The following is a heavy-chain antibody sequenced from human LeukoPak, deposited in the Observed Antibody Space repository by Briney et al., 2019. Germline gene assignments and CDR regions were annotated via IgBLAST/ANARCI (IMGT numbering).Heavy chain of an antibody. D-gene: IGHD4/OR15-4a*01. CDR2: ISGNGANK. CDR1: GFTLNTYA. V-gene: IGHV3-23*01. CDR3: AKGLGALDL. Sequence: GGSLRLSCAASGFTLNTYAMTWVRQGPGKWLEWVSAISGNGANKFYADSVKGRFTISRDKSKNTLYLQMNSLGVEDTALYYCAKGLGALDLWGQGTLVTVSS. J-gene: IGHJ5*02.